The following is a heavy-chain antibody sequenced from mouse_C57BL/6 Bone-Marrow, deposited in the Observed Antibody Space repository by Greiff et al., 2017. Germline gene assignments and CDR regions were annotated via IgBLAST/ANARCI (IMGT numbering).Heavy chain of an antibody. D-gene: IGHD1-1*01. CDR1: GFTFSDYG. CDR2: ISSGSSTI. V-gene: IGHV5-17*01. CDR3: ARPLFLYAMDY. J-gene: IGHJ4*01. Sequence: VMLVESGGGLVKPGGSLKLSCAASGFTFSDYGMHWVRQAPEKGLEWVAYISSGSSTIYYADTVKGRFTISRDNAKNTLFLQMTSLRSEDTAMYYCARPLFLYAMDYWGQGTSVTVSS.